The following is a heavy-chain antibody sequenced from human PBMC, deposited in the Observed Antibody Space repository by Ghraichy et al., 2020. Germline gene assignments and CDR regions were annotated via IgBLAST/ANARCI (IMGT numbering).Heavy chain of an antibody. CDR1: GFTFSSYS. D-gene: IGHD4-11*01. CDR2: ISSSSSTI. J-gene: IGHJ6*02. V-gene: IGHV3-48*02. CDR3: ARFNYPSRTFYYYGMDV. Sequence: WSLRLSCAASGFTFSSYSMNWVRQAPGKGLEWVSYISSSSSTIYYADSVKGRFTISRDNAKNSLYLQMNSLRDEDTAVYYCARFNYPSRTFYYYGMDVWGRGTTVTVSS.